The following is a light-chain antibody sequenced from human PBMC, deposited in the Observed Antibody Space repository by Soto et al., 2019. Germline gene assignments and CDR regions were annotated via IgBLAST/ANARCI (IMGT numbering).Light chain of an antibody. Sequence: EIVLTQSPGTLSLSPGERATLSCRASQSVSSNFFAWYQHNPDQAPRLLIYGASSRATGLAERFSGSGWGTYFTLTSSSLESEDFAFYCCQQGGNLITFGQGTKLEI. CDR2: GAS. CDR3: QQGGNLIT. V-gene: IGKV3D-20*02. CDR1: QSVSSNF. J-gene: IGKJ5*01.